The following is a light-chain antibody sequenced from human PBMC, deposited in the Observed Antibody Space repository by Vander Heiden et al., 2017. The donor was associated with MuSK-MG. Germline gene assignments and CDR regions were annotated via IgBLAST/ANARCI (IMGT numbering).Light chain of an antibody. J-gene: IGKJ1*01. CDR2: AAS. V-gene: IGKV1-39*01. CDR3: QQSYRTLWT. Sequence: IQMTHSPSSLSASVGDRVTITCRASQSISSYLNWYQQKPGKAPKLLSYAASRLQSGVPARFSGSGSGTECTLTIRSLQPEDLATYHCQQSYRTLWTFGQGTKVEIK. CDR1: QSISSY.